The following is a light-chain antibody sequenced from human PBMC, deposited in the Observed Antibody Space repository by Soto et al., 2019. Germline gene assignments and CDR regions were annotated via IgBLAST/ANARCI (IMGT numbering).Light chain of an antibody. CDR1: QSLLDSNGYNY. CDR2: LGS. CDR3: MQALQSRT. Sequence: DIVMTQSPLSLPVTPGEPASISCRSSQSLLDSNGYNYLDWYLQKPGQSPQLLIYLGSHRASGVPDRFSGSGSGTGFTLKISRVEAEDIGIYYCMQALQSRTFGQGTKVEI. J-gene: IGKJ1*01. V-gene: IGKV2-28*01.